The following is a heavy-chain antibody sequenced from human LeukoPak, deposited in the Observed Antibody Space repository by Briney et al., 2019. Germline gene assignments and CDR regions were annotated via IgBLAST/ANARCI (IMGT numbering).Heavy chain of an antibody. CDR1: GFTFSNYR. CDR2: ISSSSSFM. Sequence: PGGSLRLSCVASGFTFSNYRMNWVRQAPGKGLEWVSSISSSSSFMYSADSVKGRFTISRDNAKNSLYLQMNSLRAEDTAVYYCAPADLPWGQGLLVTVSS. V-gene: IGHV3-21*01. J-gene: IGHJ4*02. CDR3: APADLP.